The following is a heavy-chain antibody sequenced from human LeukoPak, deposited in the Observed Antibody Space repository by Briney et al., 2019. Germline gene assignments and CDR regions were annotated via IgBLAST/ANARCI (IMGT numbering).Heavy chain of an antibody. CDR1: GGSFSGYY. CDR3: ARARGSMVRGVIVVYYMDV. V-gene: IGHV4-34*01. CDR2: INHSGST. D-gene: IGHD3-10*01. Sequence: SETLSLTCAVYGGSFSGYYWSWIRQPPGKGLEWIGEINHSGSTNFNPSLKSRVTISVDTSKNQFSLKLSSVTAADTAVYYCARARGSMVRGVIVVYYMDVWGKGTTVTVSS. J-gene: IGHJ6*03.